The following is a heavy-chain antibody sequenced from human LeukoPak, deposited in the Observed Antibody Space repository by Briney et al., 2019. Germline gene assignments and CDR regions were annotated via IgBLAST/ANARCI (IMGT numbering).Heavy chain of an antibody. Sequence: GGSLRLSCAASGFTFSSYIMNWVRQAPGKGLEWVSSISSSSSYIYYADSVKGRFTISRDNAKNSLYLQMNSLRAEDTAVYYCARVGGRIMITFGGVIVRDAFDIWGQGTMVTVSS. J-gene: IGHJ3*02. CDR3: ARVGGRIMITFGGVIVRDAFDI. V-gene: IGHV3-21*01. CDR1: GFTFSSYI. D-gene: IGHD3-16*02. CDR2: ISSSSSYI.